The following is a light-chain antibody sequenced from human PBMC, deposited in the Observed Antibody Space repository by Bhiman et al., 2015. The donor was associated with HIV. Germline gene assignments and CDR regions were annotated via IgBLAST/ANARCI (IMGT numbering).Light chain of an antibody. CDR3: NSRDSSGNHVV. CDR2: GKN. V-gene: IGLV3-19*01. Sequence: SSELTQDPTVSVALGQTVRITCQGDSLRNYYANWYQQKPGQAPVVVIYGKNNRPSGIPDRFSGSSSGNTASLTITGSQAEDEADYYCNSRDSSGNHVVFGGGTKLTVL. CDR1: SLRNYY. J-gene: IGLJ2*01.